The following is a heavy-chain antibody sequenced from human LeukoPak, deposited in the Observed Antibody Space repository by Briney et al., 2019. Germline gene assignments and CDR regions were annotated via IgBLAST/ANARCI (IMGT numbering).Heavy chain of an antibody. CDR3: ARGAILELNDY. CDR2: INPNSGGT. CDR1: GYTFTSYG. D-gene: IGHD1-7*01. V-gene: IGHV1-2*02. Sequence: GASVKVSCKASGYTFTSYGISWVRQAPGQGLEWMGWINPNSGGTNYAQKFQGRVTMTRDTSISTAYMELSRLRSDDTAVYYCARGAILELNDYWGQGTLVTVSS. J-gene: IGHJ4*02.